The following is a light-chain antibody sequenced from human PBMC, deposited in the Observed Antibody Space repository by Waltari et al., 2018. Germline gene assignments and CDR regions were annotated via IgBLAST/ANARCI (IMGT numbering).Light chain of an antibody. CDR2: KAS. CDR3: HQYRAYPWT. V-gene: IGKV1-5*03. Sequence: DIQMTQSPSILSASVGDTVTITCRASQSIDSWLAWYQQRPGTVPKLLIYKASTLGSGVPSRFSGSESGTEFSLTISSLQPEDSAIYFCHQYRAYPWTLGRGTKVEIK. J-gene: IGKJ1*01. CDR1: QSIDSW.